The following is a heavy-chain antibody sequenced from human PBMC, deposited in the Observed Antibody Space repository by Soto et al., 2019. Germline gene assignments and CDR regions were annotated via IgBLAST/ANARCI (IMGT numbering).Heavy chain of an antibody. CDR3: ARESTLAY. CDR2: INPTGGGT. V-gene: IGHV1-46*01. Sequence: QVQLVQSGAEVRKPGASVKVSCKASGYIFTSHYIHWVRQAPGQGLELMGIINPTGGGTSYAQKFQDRVTMTRDTSTSTVYMELSSLRSEEMAVYYCARESTLAYWGQGTLVTVSS. J-gene: IGHJ4*02. CDR1: GYIFTSHY.